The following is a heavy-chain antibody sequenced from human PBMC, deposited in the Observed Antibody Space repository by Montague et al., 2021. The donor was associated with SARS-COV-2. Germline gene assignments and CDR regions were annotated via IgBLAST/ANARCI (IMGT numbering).Heavy chain of an antibody. D-gene: IGHD2-15*01. CDR2: IYYTGTA. V-gene: IGHV4-31*03. CDR1: GASISSGGYY. J-gene: IGHJ6*02. CDR3: ARGFPYQMVGGALPNRSMDV. Sequence: TLSLTCTVSGASISSGGYYWSWLRQHPRKGLEWIGFIYYTGTAYYNPSLMSRLTISIDTSKNQISLNLSSVTAADTAVYYCARGFPYQMVGGALPNRSMDVWGRGTTVTVSS.